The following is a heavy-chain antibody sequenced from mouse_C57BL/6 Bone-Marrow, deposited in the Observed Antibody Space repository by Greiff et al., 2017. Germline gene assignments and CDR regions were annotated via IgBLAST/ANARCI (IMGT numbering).Heavy chain of an antibody. Sequence: EVQLVESGGGLVKPGGSLKLSCAASGFTFSSYAMSWVRQTPEKRLEWVATISDGGSYTYYPDNVKGRFTISRDNAKNNLYLQRSHLKSEDTAMYYCAKNWDLDYWGQGTTLIVSS. CDR3: AKNWDLDY. CDR1: GFTFSSYA. V-gene: IGHV5-4*01. D-gene: IGHD4-1*01. J-gene: IGHJ2*01. CDR2: ISDGGSYT.